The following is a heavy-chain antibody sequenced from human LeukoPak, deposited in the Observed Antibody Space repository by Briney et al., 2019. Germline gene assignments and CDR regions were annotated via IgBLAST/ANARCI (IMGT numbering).Heavy chain of an antibody. CDR3: TRGGSGWLDFDY. CDR2: ISGYNGNT. CDR1: GYTFTSYG. Sequence: ASVKVSCKASGYTFTSYGISWVRQAPGQGLEWMGWISGYNGNTKYAQKFQGRFTMTTDTSTNTAYMQLRNLRSDDTAVYYCTRGGSGWLDFDYWGQGTLVTVSS. D-gene: IGHD6-13*01. V-gene: IGHV1-18*01. J-gene: IGHJ4*02.